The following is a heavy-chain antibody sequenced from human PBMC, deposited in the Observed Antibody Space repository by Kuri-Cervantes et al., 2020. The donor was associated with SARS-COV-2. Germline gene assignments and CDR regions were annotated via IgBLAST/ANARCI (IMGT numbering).Heavy chain of an antibody. CDR3: AKDEDYGYYYYGMDV. Sequence: GESLKISCAASGFTFSSYAMHWVRQAPGKGLEWVAVISYDGSNKYYADSVKGRFTISRDNSKNSLYLQMNSLRAEDTALYYCAKDEDYGYYYYGMDVWGQGTTVTVSS. V-gene: IGHV3-30-3*01. D-gene: IGHD4-17*01. CDR2: ISYDGSNK. CDR1: GFTFSSYA. J-gene: IGHJ6*02.